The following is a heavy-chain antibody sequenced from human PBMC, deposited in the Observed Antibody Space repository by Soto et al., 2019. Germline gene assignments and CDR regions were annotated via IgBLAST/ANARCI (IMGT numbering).Heavy chain of an antibody. CDR1: GFTVSSNY. V-gene: IGHV3-53*01. J-gene: IGHJ1*01. D-gene: IGHD6-13*01. Sequence: PGGSLILSCVASGFTVSSNYMYWVRQAPGKGLEWVSVIYSGGSTFYADSVKGRFTLSRDNSKNTLYLQMNRLRAEDTAVYYCATSPAYSSSWFPFQHWGQGTLVTVSS. CDR2: IYSGGST. CDR3: ATSPAYSSSWFPFQH.